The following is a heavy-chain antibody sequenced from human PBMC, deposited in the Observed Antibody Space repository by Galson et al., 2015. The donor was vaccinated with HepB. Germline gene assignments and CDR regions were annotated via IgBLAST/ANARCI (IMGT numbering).Heavy chain of an antibody. CDR2: FDPEDGET. CDR1: GYTLTELS. J-gene: IGHJ4*02. Sequence: SVKVSCKVSGYTLTELSMHWVRQAPGKGLEWMGGFDPEDGETIYAQKFQGRVTMTEDTSTDTAYMELSSLRSEDTAVYYCATVGIAVAGTFDYWGQGTLVTVSS. D-gene: IGHD6-19*01. V-gene: IGHV1-24*01. CDR3: ATVGIAVAGTFDY.